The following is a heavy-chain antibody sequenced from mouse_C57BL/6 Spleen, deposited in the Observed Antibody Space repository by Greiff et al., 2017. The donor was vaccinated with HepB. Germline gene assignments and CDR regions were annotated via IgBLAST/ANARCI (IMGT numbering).Heavy chain of an antibody. CDR1: GFTFSDYG. CDR2: ISSGSSTI. J-gene: IGHJ2*01. Sequence: EVKLMESGGGLVKPGGSLKLSCAASGFTFSDYGMHWVRQAPEKGLEWVAYISSGSSTIYYADTVKGRFTISRDNAKNTLFLQMTSLRSEDTAMYYCARADYYGSSYVGYWGQGTTLTVSS. CDR3: ARADYYGSSYVGY. D-gene: IGHD1-1*01. V-gene: IGHV5-17*01.